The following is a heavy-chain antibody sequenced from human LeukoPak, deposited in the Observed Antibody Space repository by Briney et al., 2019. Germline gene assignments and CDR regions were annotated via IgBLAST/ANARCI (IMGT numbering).Heavy chain of an antibody. V-gene: IGHV4-34*01. Sequence: PSETLSLTCAVYGGSFSGYYWSWIRQPPGKGLEWIGEINHSGSTNYNPSLKSRVTISVDTSKNQFSLKLSSVTAADTAVYYCASAGGHFDCSHYWGQGTLVTVSS. D-gene: IGHD3-9*01. CDR2: INHSGST. J-gene: IGHJ4*02. CDR1: GGSFSGYY. CDR3: ASAGGHFDCSHY.